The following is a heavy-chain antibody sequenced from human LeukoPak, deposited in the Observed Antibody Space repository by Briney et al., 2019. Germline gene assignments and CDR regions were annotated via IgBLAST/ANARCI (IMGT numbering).Heavy chain of an antibody. CDR2: ISWNSDSM. Sequence: PGGSLRLSCAASGFTFDDYAMHWVRQAPGKGLEWVSGISWNSDSMGYADPVKGRFTISRDNAKNSLYLQMNSLRAEDTALYYCAKDMNYYGMDVWGQGTTVTVSS. CDR1: GFTFDDYA. J-gene: IGHJ6*02. CDR3: AKDMNYYGMDV. V-gene: IGHV3-9*01.